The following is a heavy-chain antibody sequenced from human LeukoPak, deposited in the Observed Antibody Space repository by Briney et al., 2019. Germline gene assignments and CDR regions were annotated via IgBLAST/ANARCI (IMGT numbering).Heavy chain of an antibody. J-gene: IGHJ4*02. CDR3: AIYDSSGYYNY. CDR2: IYSGGRI. Sequence: GGSLRLSCAASGFTVSSNGMSWVRQAPGKGLEWVSVIYSGGRIFYADSVKGRFTISRDNSKNTLYLQMNSLRAEDTAVYYCAIYDSSGYYNYWGQGTLVTVSS. V-gene: IGHV3-53*01. D-gene: IGHD3-22*01. CDR1: GFTVSSNG.